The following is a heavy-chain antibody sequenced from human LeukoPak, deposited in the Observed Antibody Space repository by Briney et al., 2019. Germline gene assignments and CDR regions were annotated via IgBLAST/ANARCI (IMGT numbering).Heavy chain of an antibody. CDR3: ARVGCSGGSCRYRNYFDY. J-gene: IGHJ4*02. CDR2: VSSSGSTI. Sequence: GGSLRLSCAASGFTFSSYEMNWVRQAPGKGLEWVSYVSSSGSTIYYADSVKGRFTISRDNAKNSLYLQMNSLRAEDTAVYYCARVGCSGGSCRYRNYFDYWGQGTLVTVSS. CDR1: GFTFSSYE. D-gene: IGHD2-15*01. V-gene: IGHV3-48*03.